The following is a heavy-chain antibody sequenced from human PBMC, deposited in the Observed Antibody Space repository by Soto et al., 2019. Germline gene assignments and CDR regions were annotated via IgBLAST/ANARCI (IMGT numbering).Heavy chain of an antibody. Sequence: QVQLVQSGAEVKKPGSSVKVSCKASGGTFSSYAISWVRQAPGQGLEWMGGIIPIFGTANYAQKFQGRVTITADESTSTAYMELSSLRSEDTGVYYCARDSKITYYYDSSGYFPFDYWGQGTLVTVSS. CDR3: ARDSKITYYYDSSGYFPFDY. V-gene: IGHV1-69*01. CDR2: IIPIFGTA. J-gene: IGHJ4*02. D-gene: IGHD3-22*01. CDR1: GGTFSSYA.